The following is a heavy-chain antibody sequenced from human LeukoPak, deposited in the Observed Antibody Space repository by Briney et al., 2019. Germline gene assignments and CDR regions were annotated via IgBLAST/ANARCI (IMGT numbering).Heavy chain of an antibody. J-gene: IGHJ5*02. V-gene: IGHV3-21*01. CDR2: ISSSSSYI. D-gene: IGHD2-15*01. CDR3: ARGLPRSMVVAASWFDP. CDR1: GFTFSSYS. Sequence: GGSLRLSCAASGFTFSSYSMNWVRQAPGTGLGWVSSISSSSSYIYYADSVKGRFTISRDNAKNSLYLQMNSLRAEDTAVYYCARGLPRSMVVAASWFDPWGQGTLVTVSS.